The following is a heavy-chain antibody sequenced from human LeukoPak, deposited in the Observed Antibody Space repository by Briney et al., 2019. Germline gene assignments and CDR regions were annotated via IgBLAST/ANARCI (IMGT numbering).Heavy chain of an antibody. Sequence: PGGSLRLSCTASGFTFSQYWMSWVRQAPGKGLEWVANTNRDGSDKYYVASVKGRFTIYRDNAKTSLDLQMSSLRAEDTAVYYCAREGDCNSAGCAYFDYWGRGTLVTVSS. J-gene: IGHJ4*02. CDR1: GFTFSQYW. CDR3: AREGDCNSAGCAYFDY. D-gene: IGHD2-2*01. CDR2: TNRDGSDK. V-gene: IGHV3-7*01.